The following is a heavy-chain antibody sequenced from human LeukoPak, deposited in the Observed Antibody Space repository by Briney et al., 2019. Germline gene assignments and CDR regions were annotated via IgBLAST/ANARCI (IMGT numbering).Heavy chain of an antibody. CDR2: IKRDGSAE. V-gene: IGHV3-7*01. CDR3: AKAWGYYGSGSYYHFDY. CDR1: GFTFSSQW. J-gene: IGHJ4*02. D-gene: IGHD3-10*01. Sequence: GGSLRLSCAASGFTFSSQWMSWVRQAPGKGLEWVANIKRDGSAEYYVDSVKGRFTISRDNSKNTLYLQMNSLRAEDTAVYYCAKAWGYYGSGSYYHFDYWGQGTLVTVSS.